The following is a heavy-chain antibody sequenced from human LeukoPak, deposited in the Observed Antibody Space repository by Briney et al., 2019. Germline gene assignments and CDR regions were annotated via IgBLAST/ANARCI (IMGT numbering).Heavy chain of an antibody. CDR3: AREGYYGDYAF. CDR2: IKQDGSEK. CDR1: GFTFSSYW. V-gene: IGHV3-7*01. D-gene: IGHD4-17*01. J-gene: IGHJ4*02. Sequence: GGSLRLSCAASGFTFSSYWMSWVRQAPGKGLEWVANIKQDGSEKYYVDSVKGRFTISRDNANNSLYLQMNSLRAEDTAVYYCAREGYYGDYAFWGQGTLVTVSS.